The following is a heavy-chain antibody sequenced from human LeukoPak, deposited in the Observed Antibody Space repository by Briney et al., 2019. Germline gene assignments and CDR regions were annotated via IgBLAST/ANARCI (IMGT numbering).Heavy chain of an antibody. CDR1: GGSFSGYY. J-gene: IGHJ4*02. D-gene: IGHD6-19*01. Sequence: PSETLSLTCAVYGGSFSGYYWSWIRQPPGKGLEWIGVINHSGSTNYNPSLKSRVTISVDTSKNQFSLKLSSVTAADTAVYYCARGPSRYSSGWYNLRFDYWGQGTLVTVSS. CDR3: ARGPSRYSSGWYNLRFDY. V-gene: IGHV4-34*01. CDR2: INHSGST.